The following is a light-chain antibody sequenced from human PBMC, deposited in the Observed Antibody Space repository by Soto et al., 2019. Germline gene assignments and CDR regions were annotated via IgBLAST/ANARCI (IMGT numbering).Light chain of an antibody. CDR1: QSIRSS. CDR3: QHYNSYPWT. V-gene: IGKV1-5*03. CDR2: KAS. Sequence: DIQMTQSPSTLSASVGDRVTITCRASQSIRSSLAWYQQKPGKAPKLLIYKASSLESGVPSRFSGSGSGTEFILTISSLQPDDFATYYCQHYNSYPWTFGQGTEVEIK. J-gene: IGKJ1*01.